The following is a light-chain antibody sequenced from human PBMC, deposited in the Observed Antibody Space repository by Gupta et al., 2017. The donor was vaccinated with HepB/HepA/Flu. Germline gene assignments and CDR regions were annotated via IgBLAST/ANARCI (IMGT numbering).Light chain of an antibody. CDR1: NSNIGSNT. CDR3: AAWADNLNGVV. J-gene: IGLJ2*01. Sequence: QSVLTQPPSASGTPGQRVAISCSGSNSNIGSNTVNWYQQFQGTAPKLLVFFNNQRPSGVADRFSGSKSGTSAYLAISGLQSDDEADYYCAAWADNLNGVVFGGGTKLTAL. CDR2: FNN. V-gene: IGLV1-44*01.